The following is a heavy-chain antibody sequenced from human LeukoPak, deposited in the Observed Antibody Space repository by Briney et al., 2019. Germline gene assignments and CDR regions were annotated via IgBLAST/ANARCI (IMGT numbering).Heavy chain of an antibody. CDR1: GYTFTGYY. J-gene: IGHJ4*02. CDR2: INPNSGGT. CDR3: ASLPNLAYCGGDCYTHDY. V-gene: IGHV1-2*02. D-gene: IGHD2-21*02. Sequence: ASVKVSCKASGYTFTGYYMHWVRQAPGQGLEWMGWINPNSGGTNYAQKFQGRVTMTRDTSISTAYMELSRLRSDDTAVYYCASLPNLAYCGGDCYTHDYWGQGTLVTVSS.